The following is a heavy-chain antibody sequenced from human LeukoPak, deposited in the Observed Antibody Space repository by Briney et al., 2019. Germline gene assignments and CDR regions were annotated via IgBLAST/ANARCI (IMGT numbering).Heavy chain of an antibody. D-gene: IGHD5-24*01. Sequence: SETLSLTCTVSGGSISSSSYYWGWIRQPPGKGLEWIGSIYYSGSTYYNPSLKSRVTISVDTSKNQFSLKLSSVTAADTAVYYCAGDSANGDSWFFDSWGQGTLVTVSS. V-gene: IGHV4-39*01. J-gene: IGHJ4*02. CDR2: IYYSGST. CDR1: GGSISSSSYY. CDR3: AGDSANGDSWFFDS.